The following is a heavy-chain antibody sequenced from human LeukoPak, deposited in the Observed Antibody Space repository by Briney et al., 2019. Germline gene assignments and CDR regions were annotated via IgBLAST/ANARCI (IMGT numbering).Heavy chain of an antibody. CDR3: ARDYYYDSSGYYSHFDY. Sequence: GASVKVSCKVSGYTLTELSMHWVRQAPGKGLEWMGGFDPEDGETIYAQKFQGRVTITRDTSASTAYMELSSLRSEDTAVYYCARDYYYDSSGYYSHFDYWGQGTLVTVSS. J-gene: IGHJ4*02. V-gene: IGHV1-24*01. CDR2: FDPEDGET. D-gene: IGHD3-22*01. CDR1: GYTLTELS.